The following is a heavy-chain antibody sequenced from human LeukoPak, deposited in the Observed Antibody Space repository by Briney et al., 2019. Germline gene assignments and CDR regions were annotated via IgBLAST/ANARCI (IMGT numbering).Heavy chain of an antibody. J-gene: IGHJ3*02. D-gene: IGHD1-14*01. Sequence: SETLSLTRTVPGGSMSKYYWSWIRQPADKGLEWIGRIHTSGTTHYNPSLKSRVTLSVDTSTNQFSLRLTSVTATNTAVYYCARLHLPAHEGAFDIWGRGTMVTVSS. V-gene: IGHV4-4*07. CDR2: IHTSGTT. CDR1: GGSMSKYY. CDR3: ARLHLPAHEGAFDI.